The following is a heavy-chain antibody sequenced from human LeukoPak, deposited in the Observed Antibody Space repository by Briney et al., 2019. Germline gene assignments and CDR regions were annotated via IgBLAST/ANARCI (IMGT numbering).Heavy chain of an antibody. CDR3: ARDTPTGSGYYFPSVVDY. CDR2: ISRSSDII. J-gene: IGHJ4*02. V-gene: IGHV3-48*01. D-gene: IGHD3-22*01. Sequence: GGSLRLSCAASGFTFSSYNMNWVRQAPGKGLGWISYISRSSDIIYYGDSVKGRFTISRDNAKNSLYLQMNSLRAEDAAVYYCARDTPTGSGYYFPSVVDYWGQGTLVTVSS. CDR1: GFTFSSYN.